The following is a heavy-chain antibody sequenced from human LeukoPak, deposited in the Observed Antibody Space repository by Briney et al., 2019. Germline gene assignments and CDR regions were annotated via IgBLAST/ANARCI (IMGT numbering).Heavy chain of an antibody. J-gene: IGHJ4*02. V-gene: IGHV4-34*01. D-gene: IGHD6-13*01. CDR3: ARHPGIAAADY. CDR1: GGSFSGYY. Sequence: SETLSLTCVVYGGSFSGYYWSWIRQPPGKGLEWIGEINHSGSTNYNPSLKSRVTISVDTSKNQFSLKLSSVTAADTAVYYCARHPGIAAADYWGQGTLVTVSS. CDR2: INHSGST.